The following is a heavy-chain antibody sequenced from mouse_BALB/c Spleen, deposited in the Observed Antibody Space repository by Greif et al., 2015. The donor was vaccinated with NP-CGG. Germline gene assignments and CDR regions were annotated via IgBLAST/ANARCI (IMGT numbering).Heavy chain of an antibody. V-gene: IGHV2-6-4*01. CDR3: ARAEVYYDYAGFAY. Sequence: VMLVESGPGLVAPSQSLSITCTVSGFSLSRYSVHWVRQPPGKGLEWLGMIWGGGSTDYNSALKSRLSISKDNSKSQVFLKMNSLQTGDTAMYYCARAEVYYDYAGFAYWGQGTLVTVSA. J-gene: IGHJ3*01. CDR1: GFSLSRYS. CDR2: IWGGGST. D-gene: IGHD2-4*01.